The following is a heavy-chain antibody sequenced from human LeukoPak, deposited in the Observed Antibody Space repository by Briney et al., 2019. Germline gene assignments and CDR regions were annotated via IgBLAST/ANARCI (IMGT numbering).Heavy chain of an antibody. CDR3: AREAINAFDI. Sequence: SETLSLTCTVSGGSISSYYWSWIRQPPGKGLEWIGYVYYSGSTNYNPSLKSRVTISVDTSKNQSSLKLSSVTAADTAVYYCAREAINAFDIWGQGTMVTVSS. CDR2: VYYSGST. J-gene: IGHJ3*02. V-gene: IGHV4-59*01. CDR1: GGSISSYY.